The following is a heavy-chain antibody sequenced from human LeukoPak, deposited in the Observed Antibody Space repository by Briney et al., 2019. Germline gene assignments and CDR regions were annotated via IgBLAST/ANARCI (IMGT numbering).Heavy chain of an antibody. CDR1: GGSVSDYY. CDR2: MHYSGST. CDR3: ARTRFRYYYDSSGYYHDY. J-gene: IGHJ4*02. Sequence: SETLSLTCTVSGGSVSDYYWSWIRQPPGKGLEWIGSMHYSGSTDYNPSLKSRVTISVDTSKNQFSLKLSSVTAADTAVYYCARTRFRYYYDSSGYYHDYWGQGTLVTVSS. D-gene: IGHD3-22*01. V-gene: IGHV4-39*01.